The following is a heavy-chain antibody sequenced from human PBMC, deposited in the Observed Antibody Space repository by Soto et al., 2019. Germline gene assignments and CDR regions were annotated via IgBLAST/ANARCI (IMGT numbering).Heavy chain of an antibody. D-gene: IGHD2-15*01. CDR1: GFTFSSYA. CDR3: AKSTSRRGYCSGGSCPKVGAFDI. J-gene: IGHJ3*02. Sequence: ETLSLTCTVSGFTFSSYAMSWVRQAPGKGLEWVSAISGSGGSTYYADSVKGRFTISRDNSKNTLYLQMNSLRAEDTAVYYCAKSTSRRGYCSGGSCPKVGAFDIWGQGTMVTVSS. V-gene: IGHV3-23*01. CDR2: ISGSGGST.